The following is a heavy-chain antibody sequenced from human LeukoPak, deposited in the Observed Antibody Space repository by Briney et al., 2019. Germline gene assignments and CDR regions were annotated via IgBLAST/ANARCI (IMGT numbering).Heavy chain of an antibody. D-gene: IGHD3-3*01. J-gene: IGHJ3*01. CDR1: GGSINTNIYY. CDR2: IYYIGNT. V-gene: IGHV4-59*08. CDR3: VRSFGSKNAFDV. Sequence: LETLSLTCSVSGGSINTNIYYWSWIRQAPGEGLAWIGNIYYIGNTHYNQSLNSRASISINTSSNQFFLTLSAVTAADAAGYYCVRSFGSKNAFDVWGQGRMVTVSS.